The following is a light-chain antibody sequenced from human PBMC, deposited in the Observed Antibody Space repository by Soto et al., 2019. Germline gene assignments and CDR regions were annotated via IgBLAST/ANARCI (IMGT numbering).Light chain of an antibody. CDR2: RNK. CDR1: SSNIGKNY. J-gene: IGLJ3*02. CDR3: AAWDDSLSGWV. V-gene: IGLV1-47*01. Sequence: QSVLTQSPSASGTPGQRVTISCSGSSSNIGKNYVYWYQQLPGTAPKLLIYRNKQWPSGVPDRFSGSKSGTSASLAISGLRSEDEADYYCAAWDDSLSGWVFGGGTKLTVL.